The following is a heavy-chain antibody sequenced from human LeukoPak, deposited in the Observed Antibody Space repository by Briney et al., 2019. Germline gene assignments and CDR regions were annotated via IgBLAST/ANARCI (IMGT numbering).Heavy chain of an antibody. D-gene: IGHD3-10*01. CDR1: GGSISSGGYY. V-gene: IGHV4-30-2*01. CDR3: ARARITMVRESAYFFDY. CDR2: IYHSGST. Sequence: SQTLSLTCTVSGGSISSGGYYWSWIRQPPGKGLEWIGYIYHSGSTYYNPSLKSRVTISVDTSKNQFSLKLSSVTAADTAVYYCARARITMVRESAYFFDYWGQGTLVTVSS. J-gene: IGHJ4*02.